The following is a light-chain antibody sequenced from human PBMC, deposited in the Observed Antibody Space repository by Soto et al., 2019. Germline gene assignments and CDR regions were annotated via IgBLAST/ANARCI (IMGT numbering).Light chain of an antibody. Sequence: DIQMTQSPSSLSASVGDRITITCRASQDIRNDLGWYQQKPGKAPKRLIYAASSLQSGVPSRFSRSGAGTEFTPPTSSVQPEDFATYYYLQHNTFPRYTFGQGTKLEIK. CDR3: LQHNTFPRYT. V-gene: IGKV1-17*01. CDR2: AAS. CDR1: QDIRND. J-gene: IGKJ2*01.